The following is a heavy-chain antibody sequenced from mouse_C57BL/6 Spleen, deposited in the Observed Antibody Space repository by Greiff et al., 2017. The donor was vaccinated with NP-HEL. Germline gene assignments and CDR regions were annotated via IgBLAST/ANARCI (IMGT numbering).Heavy chain of an antibody. CDR1: GYAFSSSW. D-gene: IGHD2-4*01. Sequence: VQLQQSGPELVKPGASVKISCKASGYAFSSSWLNWVKQRPGKGLEWIGRIYPGDGDTNYNGKFKGKATLTADKSSSTAYMQLSSLTSEDSAVYFCARKSRDYDDAVDRGYAMDYWGQGTSVTVSS. CDR2: IYPGDGDT. J-gene: IGHJ4*01. V-gene: IGHV1-82*01. CDR3: ARKSRDYDDAVDRGYAMDY.